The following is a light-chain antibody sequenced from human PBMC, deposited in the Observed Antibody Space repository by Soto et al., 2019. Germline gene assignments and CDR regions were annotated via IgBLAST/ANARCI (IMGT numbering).Light chain of an antibody. CDR2: KAS. CDR3: QQYNSYQWT. J-gene: IGKJ1*01. CDR1: QSISSW. Sequence: DVQMTQSPSTLSASVGDRVTITCRASQSISSWLAWYQQKPGKAPKLLIYKASTLESGVPSNFSGSGSGTEFTLTISSLQPEDFATYYCQQYNSYQWTFGQGTKVDI. V-gene: IGKV1-5*03.